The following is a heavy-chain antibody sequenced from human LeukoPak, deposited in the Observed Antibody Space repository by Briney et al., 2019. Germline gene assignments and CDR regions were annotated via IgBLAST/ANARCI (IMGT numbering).Heavy chain of an antibody. CDR3: ARHLTMITVPRDAFDI. V-gene: IGHV5-51*01. CDR2: IYPGDSDT. Sequence: GESLKISCKGSGYNFTSYWIGWVRQLPGKGLEWMGAIYPGDSDTRYSPSFQGQVTISADKSISTAYLQWSGLKASDTAMYYCARHLTMITVPRDAFDIWGQGTMVTVSS. J-gene: IGHJ3*02. D-gene: IGHD3-16*01. CDR1: GYNFTSYW.